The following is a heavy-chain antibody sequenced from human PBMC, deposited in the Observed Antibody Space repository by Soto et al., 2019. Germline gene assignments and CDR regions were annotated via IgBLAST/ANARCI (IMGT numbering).Heavy chain of an antibody. J-gene: IGHJ6*03. CDR2: IDPEDGET. CDR3: ERDRWIITSHMDV. D-gene: IGHD5-12*01. V-gene: IGHV1-24*01. CDR1: GYTLTELS. Sequence: GASVNVSCKVSGYTLTELSMHWVRQAPGKRLEWMGGIDPEDGETMYAQKFQGRVTLSLDTSASTAYLELSSLGSEDTAVYFCERDRWIITSHMDVWGKGTTVTVSS.